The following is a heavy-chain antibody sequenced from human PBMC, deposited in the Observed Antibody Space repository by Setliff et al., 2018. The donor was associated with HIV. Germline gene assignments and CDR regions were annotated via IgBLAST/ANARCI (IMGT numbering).Heavy chain of an antibody. Sequence: SETLSLTCTVSGGSISNSDHYWSWIRQSPGKGLEWIGYIHDSGSTYYNPSLKSRVTISVHTSQNQFSLRLTSVTAADTAVYYCARDLDHFDSSGYLYPWGRGTLVTVSS. CDR2: IHDSGST. V-gene: IGHV4-30-4*01. CDR1: GGSISNSDHY. J-gene: IGHJ5*02. D-gene: IGHD3-22*01. CDR3: ARDLDHFDSSGYLYP.